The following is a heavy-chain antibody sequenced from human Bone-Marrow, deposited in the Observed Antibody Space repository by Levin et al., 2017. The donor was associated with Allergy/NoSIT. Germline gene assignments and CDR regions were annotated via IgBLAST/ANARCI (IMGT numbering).Heavy chain of an antibody. D-gene: IGHD3-3*02. CDR1: GFTFGDYA. V-gene: IGHV3-49*03. J-gene: IGHJ4*02. Sequence: GESLKISCTASGFTFGDYAMSWFRQAPGKGLEWVGFIRSKAYGGTSEYAAAVKGRFSISRDDSKSIAYLQMNSLKTEDTAVYYCTRDHFRPGDYFDYWGQGTLVTVSS. CDR2: IRSKAYGGTS. CDR3: TRDHFRPGDYFDY.